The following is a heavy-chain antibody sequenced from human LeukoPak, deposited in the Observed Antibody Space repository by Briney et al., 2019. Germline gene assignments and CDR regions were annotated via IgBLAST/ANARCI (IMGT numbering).Heavy chain of an antibody. D-gene: IGHD5-18*01. CDR3: AREGYSYGNA. J-gene: IGHJ5*02. Sequence: SVKVSCKASGYTFTGYYMHWVRQAPGQGLEWMGRIIPIFGIANYAQKFQGRVTITADKSTSTAYMELSSLRSEDTAVYYCAREGYSYGNAWGQGTLVTVSS. CDR1: GYTFTGYY. V-gene: IGHV1-69*04. CDR2: IIPIFGIA.